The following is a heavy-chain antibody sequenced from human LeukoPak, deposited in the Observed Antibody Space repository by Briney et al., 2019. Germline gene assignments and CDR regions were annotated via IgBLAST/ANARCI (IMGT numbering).Heavy chain of an antibody. V-gene: IGHV4-34*01. CDR3: ARGQLVVVVPAAIGYYYYMDV. D-gene: IGHD2-2*01. CDR2: INHSGST. Sequence: SETLSLTCAVYGGSFRGYYWSWIRQPPGKGLEWIGEINHSGSTNYNPSLKSRVTISVDTSKNQFSLKLSSVTAADTAVYYCARGQLVVVVPAAIGYYYYMDVWGKGTTVTVSS. J-gene: IGHJ6*03. CDR1: GGSFRGYY.